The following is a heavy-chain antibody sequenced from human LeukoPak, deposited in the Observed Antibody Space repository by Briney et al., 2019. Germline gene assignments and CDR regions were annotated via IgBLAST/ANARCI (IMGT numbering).Heavy chain of an antibody. D-gene: IGHD4-17*01. CDR2: ISYIGTT. V-gene: IGHV4-59*11. Sequence: PSETLSLTCTVSGGSISSHYWTWIRQPPGKGLEWIGYISYIGTTNYNPSLKSRVTISIDTSKNQFSLKLSSVTAADTAVYYCARDLVTVTKGFDIWGQGTMVSVSS. J-gene: IGHJ3*02. CDR1: GGSISSHY. CDR3: ARDLVTVTKGFDI.